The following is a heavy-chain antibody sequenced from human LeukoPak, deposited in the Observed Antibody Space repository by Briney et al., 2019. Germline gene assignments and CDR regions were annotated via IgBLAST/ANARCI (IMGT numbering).Heavy chain of an antibody. V-gene: IGHV3-23*01. CDR1: GFTFSSYA. J-gene: IGHJ3*01. CDR2: ISDTGGST. CDR3: AKDVVVMVSTRGPFDF. D-gene: IGHD2-8*01. Sequence: GGSLRLSCAASGFTFSSYAMTWVRQAPGKGLEWVSGISDTGGSTYYADSEKGRFTISRDNSKNTVYLQMNGLRAEDTAVYYCAKDVVVMVSTRGPFDFWGQGTMVTVS.